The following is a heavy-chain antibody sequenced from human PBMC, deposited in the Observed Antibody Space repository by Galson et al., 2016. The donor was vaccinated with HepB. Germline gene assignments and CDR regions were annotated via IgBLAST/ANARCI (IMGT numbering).Heavy chain of an antibody. D-gene: IGHD1-26*01. CDR2: ISDSGDTT. CDR3: DKDLSFRGVGAVTYLDP. V-gene: IGHV3-23*01. Sequence: SLRLSCAASGFTFSDYGMAWVRQAPGKGLEWVSSISDSGDTTYHADSVKGRFTISRDKSKHTVYLQMNSLTAEDTPVYYCDKDLSFRGVGAVTYLDPWGQGTLVTVSS. J-gene: IGHJ5*02. CDR1: GFTFSDYG.